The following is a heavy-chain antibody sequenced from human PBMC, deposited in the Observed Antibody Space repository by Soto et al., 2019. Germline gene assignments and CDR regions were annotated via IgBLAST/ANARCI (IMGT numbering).Heavy chain of an antibody. CDR2: ISFNGGVT. D-gene: IGHD5-12*01. CDR1: GFTFSNYA. CDR3: ARDVDIVAPDQTGDFDY. Sequence: PGGSLRLSCAASGFTFSNYAMTWVRKAPGKGLEWVSSISFNGGVTFYGDSVKGRVTISRDNSKNTLFLQMNSLRADDTAVYYCARDVDIVAPDQTGDFDYWGQGTLVTVSS. J-gene: IGHJ4*02. V-gene: IGHV3-23*01.